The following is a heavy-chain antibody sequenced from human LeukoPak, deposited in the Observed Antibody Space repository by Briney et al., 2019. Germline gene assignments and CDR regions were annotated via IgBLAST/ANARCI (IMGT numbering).Heavy chain of an antibody. CDR3: ARYYYGSGSDDYYYGMDV. Sequence: ASVKVSCKASGYTFTGYDINWVRQATGQGLEWMGWMNPNSGNTGYAQKFQGRVTMTRNTSISTAYMELSSLRSEDTAVYYCARYYYGSGSDDYYYGMDVWGQGTTVTVSS. V-gene: IGHV1-8*01. J-gene: IGHJ6*02. D-gene: IGHD3-10*01. CDR2: MNPNSGNT. CDR1: GYTFTGYD.